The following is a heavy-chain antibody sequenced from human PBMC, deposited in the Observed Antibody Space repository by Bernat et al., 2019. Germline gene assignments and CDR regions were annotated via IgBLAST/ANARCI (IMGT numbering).Heavy chain of an antibody. V-gene: IGHV4-34*01. Sequence: QVQLQQWGAGLLKPSETLSLTCAVYGGSFSGYYWSWIRQPPGKGLEWIGEINHSGSTNYNPSLKSRVTITVDTSKNQFALKLSSVTAADKAVYYCASITMVQGVTTPWFDPWGQGTLVTVST. CDR1: GGSFSGYY. D-gene: IGHD3-10*01. CDR2: INHSGST. J-gene: IGHJ5*02. CDR3: ASITMVQGVTTPWFDP.